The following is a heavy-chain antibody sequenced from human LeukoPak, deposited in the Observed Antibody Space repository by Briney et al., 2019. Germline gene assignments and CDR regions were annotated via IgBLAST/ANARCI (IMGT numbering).Heavy chain of an antibody. Sequence: ASVKVSCKASRYTFTGYYMHWVRQAPGQGLAWMGWINPNSGGTNYAQKFQGRVTMTRDTSISTAYMELSMLRSDDTAVYYCAREDHYSNYGCNWFDPWGHGTLVTVSS. CDR3: AREDHYSNYGCNWFDP. J-gene: IGHJ5*02. CDR2: INPNSGGT. CDR1: RYTFTGYY. V-gene: IGHV1-2*02. D-gene: IGHD4-11*01.